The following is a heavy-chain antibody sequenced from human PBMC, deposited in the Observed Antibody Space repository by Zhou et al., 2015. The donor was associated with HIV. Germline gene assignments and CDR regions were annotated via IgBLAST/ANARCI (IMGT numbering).Heavy chain of an antibody. Sequence: QVQLVQSGAEVKKPGSSVKLSCTASGGTFSSDGISWVRQAPGQGLEWMGWIIPVFGTAKYAQKFQGRVSITADRSTNTAYMELRSLRSEDTAVYYCARDRGAARPDWRYFDLWGRGTLVTVSS. CDR1: GGTFSSDG. V-gene: IGHV1-69*06. J-gene: IGHJ2*01. CDR2: IIPVFGTA. CDR3: ARDRGAARPDWRYFDL. D-gene: IGHD6-6*01.